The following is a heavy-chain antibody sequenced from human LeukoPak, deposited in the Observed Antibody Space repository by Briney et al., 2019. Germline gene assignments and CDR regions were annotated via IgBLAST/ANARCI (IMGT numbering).Heavy chain of an antibody. CDR2: IKSKTDGGST. V-gene: IGHV3-15*07. CDR3: TTGRSEDYFDC. Sequence: PGGSLRLSCAASDFTFSIAWMNWVRQAPGKGLEWVGRIKSKTDGGSTDYAAPVKGRFTISRDDSKDTLYLQMNSLKIEDTAVYYCTTGRSEDYFDCWGQGTLVTVSS. J-gene: IGHJ4*02. CDR1: DFTFSIAW.